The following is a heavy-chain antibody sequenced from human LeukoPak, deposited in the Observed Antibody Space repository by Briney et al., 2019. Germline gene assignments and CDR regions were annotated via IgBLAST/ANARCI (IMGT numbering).Heavy chain of an antibody. V-gene: IGHV1-69*06. CDR3: ARGGYSAGSWYLFHYFDY. CDR2: IIPIFGTA. J-gene: IGHJ4*02. D-gene: IGHD6-13*01. Sequence: SVKVSCKASGGTFSSYAISWVRQAPGQGLEWMGGIIPIFGTANYAQKFQGRVTITADKSTNTAYMELGSLRSEDTAVYYCARGGYSAGSWYLFHYFDYWGQGTLVTVSS. CDR1: GGTFSSYA.